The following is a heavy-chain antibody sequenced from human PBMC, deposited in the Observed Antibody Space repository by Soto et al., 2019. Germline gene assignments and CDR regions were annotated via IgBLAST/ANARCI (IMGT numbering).Heavy chain of an antibody. Sequence: QVQLVQSGAEVKKPGASVKVSCKASGYTFTSYYMHWVRQSPGQGLAWMGIINPSGGSTSYAQKFQGRVPMTRDTSTSTVYMELSSLRSEDTAVYYCARDYCTNGVCLLWFDPWGQGTLVTVSS. J-gene: IGHJ5*02. CDR1: GYTFTSYY. V-gene: IGHV1-46*01. CDR3: ARDYCTNGVCLLWFDP. D-gene: IGHD2-8*01. CDR2: INPSGGST.